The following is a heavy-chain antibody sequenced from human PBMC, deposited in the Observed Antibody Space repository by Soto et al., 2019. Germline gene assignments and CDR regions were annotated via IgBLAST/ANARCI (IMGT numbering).Heavy chain of an antibody. CDR3: AKDQYYYDSSGTDY. CDR1: GFTFSSYA. CDR2: ISGSGGST. J-gene: IGHJ4*02. D-gene: IGHD3-22*01. V-gene: IGHV3-23*01. Sequence: EVQLLESGGGLVQPGGSLRLSCAASGFTFSSYAMSWVRQAPGKGLEWVSAISGSGGSTYYADSVKGRFTISRDTSKNTLYLQMSSLRAEDTAVYYCAKDQYYYDSSGTDYWGQGTLVTVSS.